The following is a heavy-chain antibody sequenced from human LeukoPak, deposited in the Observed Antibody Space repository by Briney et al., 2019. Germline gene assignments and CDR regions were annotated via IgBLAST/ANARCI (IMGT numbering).Heavy chain of an antibody. CDR1: GGSISSYY. V-gene: IGHV4-59*08. D-gene: IGHD1-20*01. J-gene: IGHJ4*02. CDR2: IYYSGST. Sequence: PSETLSLTCTVSGGSISSYYWSWIRQPPGKGLEWIGYIYYSGSTNYNPSLKSRVTISVDTSKNQFSLKLSSVTAADTAVYYCARGDNWRREFFFDYWGQGTLVTVSS. CDR3: ARGDNWRREFFFDY.